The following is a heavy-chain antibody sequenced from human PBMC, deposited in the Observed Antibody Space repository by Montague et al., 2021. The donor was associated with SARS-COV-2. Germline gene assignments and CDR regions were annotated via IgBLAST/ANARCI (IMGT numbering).Heavy chain of an antibody. CDR3: VKGSGYL. CDR1: GDSVISDKYY. D-gene: IGHD3-22*01. V-gene: IGHV4-61*01. Sequence: SETLSLTCTVTGDSVISDKYYWSWIRQPPGKGLEWIGFIYDSGSTSYNPSLHSRVTITIDASKNRFSLNLMSVTPADTAVYYCVKGSGYLWGQGTLVTVSS. J-gene: IGHJ4*02. CDR2: IYDSGST.